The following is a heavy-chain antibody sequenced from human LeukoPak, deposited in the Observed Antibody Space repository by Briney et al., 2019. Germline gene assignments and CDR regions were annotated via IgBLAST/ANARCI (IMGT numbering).Heavy chain of an antibody. D-gene: IGHD2-2*01. V-gene: IGHV4-34*01. J-gene: IGHJ6*03. CDR2: INHSGST. Sequence: SETLSLTCAVYGGSFSGYYWSWIRQPPGKGLEWIGEINHSGSTNYNPSLKSRVTISVDTSKKQFSLKLSSVTAADTAVYYCARLRPQMEGYCSSTSCRRNYYMDVWGRGTTVTVSS. CDR3: ARLRPQMEGYCSSTSCRRNYYMDV. CDR1: GGSFSGYY.